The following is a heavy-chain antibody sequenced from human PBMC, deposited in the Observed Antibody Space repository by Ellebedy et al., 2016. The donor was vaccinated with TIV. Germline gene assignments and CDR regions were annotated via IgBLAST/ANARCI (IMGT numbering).Heavy chain of an antibody. CDR3: ARDKDGGYGFDP. V-gene: IGHV3-64*01. CDR1: GFTFSSYF. D-gene: IGHD5-12*01. J-gene: IGHJ5*02. CDR2: ISANGDII. Sequence: PGGSLRLSCAASGFTFSSYFMHRVRQAPGKGLEYLSSISANGDIIHYVNSVKGRFTISRDNSKNTLYLQMGSLRPEDMAVYYCARDKDGGYGFDPWGQGTLVTVSS.